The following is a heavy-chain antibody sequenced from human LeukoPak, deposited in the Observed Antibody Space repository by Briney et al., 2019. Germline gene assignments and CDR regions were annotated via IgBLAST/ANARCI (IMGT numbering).Heavy chain of an antibody. D-gene: IGHD3-10*01. CDR3: ARENYYGSGSYSYNFDY. CDR1: GFTFSSYW. J-gene: IGHJ4*02. CDR2: INSDGSST. V-gene: IGHV3-74*01. Sequence: GGSLRLSCVASGFTFSSYWMHWVRQAPGKGLVWVSRINSDGSSTSYADSVKGRFTISRDNAKNTLYLQMNSLRAEDTAVYYCARENYYGSGSYSYNFDYWGQGTLVTVSS.